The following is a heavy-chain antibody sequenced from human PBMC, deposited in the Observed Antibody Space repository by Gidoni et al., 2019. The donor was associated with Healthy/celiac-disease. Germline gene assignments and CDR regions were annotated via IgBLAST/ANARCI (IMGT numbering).Heavy chain of an antibody. J-gene: IGHJ4*02. Sequence: QVQLQQWGAGLLKPSETLSLTCAVYGGSFSGYYWSWIRQPPGKGLEWIGEINHSGSTNYNPSLKSRVTISVDTSKNQFSLKLSSVTAADTAVYYCARRKFRIAAAGTSPFDYWGQGTLVTVSS. D-gene: IGHD6-13*01. V-gene: IGHV4-34*01. CDR2: INHSGST. CDR1: GGSFSGYY. CDR3: ARRKFRIAAAGTSPFDY.